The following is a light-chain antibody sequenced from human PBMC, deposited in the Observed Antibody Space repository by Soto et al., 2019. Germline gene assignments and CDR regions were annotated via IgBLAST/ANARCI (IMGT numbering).Light chain of an antibody. V-gene: IGKV1-39*01. J-gene: IGKJ4*01. Sequence: DIRMTQSPSSLSASVGDIVTLTCRASEDLLSYLNWYQHKPGRAPTVLVYGATNLPSGVTSRFSGSGSGTEFNFTISSLQPEDFATYYGEQSHNAPLNFGGGTKVE. CDR2: GAT. CDR1: EDLLSY. CDR3: EQSHNAPLN.